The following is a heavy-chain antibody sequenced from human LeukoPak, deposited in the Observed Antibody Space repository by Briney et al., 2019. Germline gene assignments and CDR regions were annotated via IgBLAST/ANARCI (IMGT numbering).Heavy chain of an antibody. CDR3: ARALKADMVRGVIRPKTSDAFDI. J-gene: IGHJ3*02. CDR1: GYTFTSYG. CDR2: ISAYNGNT. Sequence: GASVKVSCKASGYTFTSYGISWVRQAPGQGLEWMGWISAYNGNTNYAQKLQGRVTMTTDTSTSTAYMELRSLRSDDTAVYYCARALKADMVRGVIRPKTSDAFDIWGQGTMVTVSS. V-gene: IGHV1-18*01. D-gene: IGHD3-10*01.